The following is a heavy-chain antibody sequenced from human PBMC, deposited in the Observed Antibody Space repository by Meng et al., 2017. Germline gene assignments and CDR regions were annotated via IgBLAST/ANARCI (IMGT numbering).Heavy chain of an antibody. CDR3: ERGAIERGLQETYYYYGMDV. Sequence: SVKVSCKASGGTFSSYAISWVRQAPGQGLEWMGGIIPIFGTANYAQKFQGRVTITADKSTSTAYMERSSLRSEDTAVYYCERGAIERGLQETYYYYGMDVWGQGTTVTVSS. D-gene: IGHD5-24*01. V-gene: IGHV1-69*06. CDR1: GGTFSSYA. CDR2: IIPIFGTA. J-gene: IGHJ6*02.